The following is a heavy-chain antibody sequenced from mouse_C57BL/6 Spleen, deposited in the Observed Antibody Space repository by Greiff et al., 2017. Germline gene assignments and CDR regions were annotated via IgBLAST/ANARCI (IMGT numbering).Heavy chain of an antibody. D-gene: IGHD1-1*01. CDR1: GYTFTGYW. V-gene: IGHV1-9*01. CDR2: ILPGSGST. Sequence: VQLQQSGAELMKPGASVKLSCKATGYTFTGYWIAWVKQRPGHGLEWIGEILPGSGSTNYNEKFKGKATFTADTSSNTAYMQLSSLTTEDSAIYYCARGVYYGSSPWWYFDVWGTGTTVTVSS. CDR3: ARGVYYGSSPWWYFDV. J-gene: IGHJ1*03.